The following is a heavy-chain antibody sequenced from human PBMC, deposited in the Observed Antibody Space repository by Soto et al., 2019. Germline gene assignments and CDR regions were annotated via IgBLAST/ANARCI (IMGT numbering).Heavy chain of an antibody. Sequence: QVQLLQSGAEVKKPGASVKVSCKASGYTFTKYGITWVRQAPGQGLEWMGCITTYNGITNYAQKFQGRVSLTIDTSTSTAYMELRSLESDDTAVYYCARGDGTYQTRKVGGVFDPWGQGTLVIVSS. V-gene: IGHV1-18*01. D-gene: IGHD3-3*01. J-gene: IGHJ5*02. CDR2: ITTYNGIT. CDR3: ARGDGTYQTRKVGGVFDP. CDR1: GYTFTKYG.